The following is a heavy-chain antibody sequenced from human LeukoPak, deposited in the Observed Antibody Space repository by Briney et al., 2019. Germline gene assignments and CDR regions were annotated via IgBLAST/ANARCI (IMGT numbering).Heavy chain of an antibody. D-gene: IGHD3-3*02. V-gene: IGHV4-34*01. CDR2: INHSGST. CDR1: GGSFSGYY. Sequence: SETLSLTCAVYGGSFSGYYWSWIRQPPGKGLEWIGEINHSGSTNYNPSLKSRVTVSVDTSKNQFSLKLSSVTAADTAVYYCARGHFLYWGQGTLVTVSS. J-gene: IGHJ4*02. CDR3: ARGHFLY.